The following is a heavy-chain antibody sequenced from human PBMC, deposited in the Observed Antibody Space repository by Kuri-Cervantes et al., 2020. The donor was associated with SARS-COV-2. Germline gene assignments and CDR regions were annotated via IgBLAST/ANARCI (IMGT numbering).Heavy chain of an antibody. V-gene: IGHV3-30-3*01. D-gene: IGHD2-8*01. CDR2: ISYDGSNK. CDR3: ARVMMYGGFLGRPLAY. Sequence: GESLKISCAASGFTFSSYAMHWVRQAPGKGLEWVAVISYDGSNKYYADSVKGRFTISRDNSKNTLYLQMNSLRAEDTAVYYCARVMMYGGFLGRPLAYWGQRTLVTVSS. J-gene: IGHJ4*02. CDR1: GFTFSSYA.